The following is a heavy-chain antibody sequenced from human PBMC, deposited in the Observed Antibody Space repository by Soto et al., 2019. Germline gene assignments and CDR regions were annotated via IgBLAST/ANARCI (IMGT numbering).Heavy chain of an antibody. CDR2: INPNSGNI. CDR1: GDTFTTYD. CDR3: ARGRASGSYSLLDY. D-gene: IGHD3-10*01. Sequence: GASVKVSCKASGDTFTTYDINWVRQATGHGLEWMGWINPNSGNIGYAQRFQGRVTMTRDTAIRTAYMEVSSLRSDDTAVYYCARGRASGSYSLLDYWGQGTLVTVSS. V-gene: IGHV1-8*01. J-gene: IGHJ4*02.